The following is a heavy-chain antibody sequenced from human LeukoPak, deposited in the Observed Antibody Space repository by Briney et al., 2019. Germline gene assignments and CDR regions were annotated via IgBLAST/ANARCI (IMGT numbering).Heavy chain of an antibody. CDR3: ATYSTGFDI. Sequence: PSETLSLTCAVYGGSFSDYYWTWIRQPPGKGLEWIGEINHPGSTHYNPSLKSRVTISVDTSKKQFSLKLSSVTAADTAVYYCATYSTGFDIWGQGTVVTVSS. CDR2: INHPGST. V-gene: IGHV4-34*01. J-gene: IGHJ3*02. D-gene: IGHD6-19*01. CDR1: GGSFSDYY.